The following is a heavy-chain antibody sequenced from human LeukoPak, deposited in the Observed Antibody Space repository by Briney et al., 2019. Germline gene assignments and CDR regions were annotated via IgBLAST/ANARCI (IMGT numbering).Heavy chain of an antibody. CDR1: GYRVSNYG. CDR3: ARDCCNYYNSSGYFNY. Sequence: EASVKVSCKASGYRVSNYGISWLRQAPGQGLEWMGRIIPILGVSNYAQKFQGRVTITADKSTSTAYMELSSLRSEDTAVYYCARDCCNYYNSSGYFNYWGQGTLVTVSS. D-gene: IGHD3-22*01. CDR2: IIPILGVS. J-gene: IGHJ4*02. V-gene: IGHV1-69*04.